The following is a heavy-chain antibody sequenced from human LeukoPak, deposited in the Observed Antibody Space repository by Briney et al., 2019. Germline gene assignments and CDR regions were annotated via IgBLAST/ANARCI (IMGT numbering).Heavy chain of an antibody. Sequence: GGSLRLSCAASGFTFSNAWMSWVRQAPGKGLEWVGRIKSKTDGGTTDYAAPVKGRFTISRDDSKNTLYLQMNSLKTEDTAVYYCTTFYYDSSGYYYGGDAFDIWGQGTMVTVSS. D-gene: IGHD3-22*01. CDR1: GFTFSNAW. CDR3: TTFYYDSSGYYYGGDAFDI. V-gene: IGHV3-15*01. CDR2: IKSKTDGGTT. J-gene: IGHJ3*02.